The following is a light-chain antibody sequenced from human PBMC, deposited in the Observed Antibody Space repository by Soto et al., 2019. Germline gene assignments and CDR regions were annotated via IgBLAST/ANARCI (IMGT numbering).Light chain of an antibody. V-gene: IGKV4-1*01. J-gene: IGKJ4*01. CDR1: QNILNSPDKRNY. CDR2: WAS. Sequence: DIVMTQSPDSLVVSLGERDTINCRSSQNILNSPDKRNYLAWYQQQSGQPPKLLIYWASTRESGVPVRFSGSGSGTDFTLTISSLQAEDVAVYYCQQYSAPQITFGGGTKVEIK. CDR3: QQYSAPQIT.